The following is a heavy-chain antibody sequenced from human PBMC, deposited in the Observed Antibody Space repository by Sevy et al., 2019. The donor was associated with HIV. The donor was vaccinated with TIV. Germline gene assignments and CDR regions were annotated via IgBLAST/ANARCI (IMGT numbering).Heavy chain of an antibody. V-gene: IGHV1-8*01. Sequence: ASVKVSCRASGYTFTSYDIHWVRQTTGQGLEWMAWMSPNSGNTGYAQKFQGRVTMTRDTSKGTAYMELSSLRSDDTAVYYCVRILSTSYYNYHALDVWGQGTTVTVSS. CDR2: MSPNSGNT. J-gene: IGHJ6*02. CDR3: VRILSTSYYNYHALDV. D-gene: IGHD2-2*01. CDR1: GYTFTSYD.